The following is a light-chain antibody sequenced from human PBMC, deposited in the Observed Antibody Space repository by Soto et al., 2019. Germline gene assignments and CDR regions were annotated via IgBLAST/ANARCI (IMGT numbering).Light chain of an antibody. CDR2: KDA. CDR3: QSYDNSLSAWV. V-gene: IGLV1-40*01. J-gene: IGLJ3*02. Sequence: QAVVTQPPSVSGAPGLTVTISCTGRRSNIGAGFDVHWYQQLPGTAPKLLIYKDANRPSGVPDRFSGSRSGTSASLAIIGLQAEDEADYYCQSYDNSLSAWVFGGGTQLTVL. CDR1: RSNIGAGFD.